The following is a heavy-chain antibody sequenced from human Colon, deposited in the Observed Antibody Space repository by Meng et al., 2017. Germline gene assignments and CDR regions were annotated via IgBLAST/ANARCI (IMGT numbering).Heavy chain of an antibody. V-gene: IGHV2-5*02. J-gene: IGHJ4*02. CDR1: GFALSGVT. CDR3: ARARELWGRPLPSPFDY. Sequence: QITLKESGPTLLKPTQTFTLTCSISGFALSGVTVAWIRQPPGKALECLAVIYWDDDKRYRPSLESRLTITKDTSKNQVVLTMTNVDPVDTATYYCARARELWGRPLPSPFDYWGPETLVTVSS. D-gene: IGHD7-27*01. CDR2: IYWDDDK.